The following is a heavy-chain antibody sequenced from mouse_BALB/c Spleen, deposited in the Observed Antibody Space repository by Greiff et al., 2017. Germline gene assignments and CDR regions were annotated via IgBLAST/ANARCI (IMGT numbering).Heavy chain of an antibody. D-gene: IGHD5-1*01. Sequence: QVQLQQPGAELVRPGASVKLSCKASGYTFTSYWINWVKQRPGQGLEWIGNIYPSDSYTNYNQKFKDKATLTVDKSSSTAYMQLSSPTSEDSAVYYCTRFLPFYAMDYWGQGTSVTVSS. V-gene: IGHV1-69*02. CDR1: GYTFTSYW. CDR2: IYPSDSYT. CDR3: TRFLPFYAMDY. J-gene: IGHJ4*01.